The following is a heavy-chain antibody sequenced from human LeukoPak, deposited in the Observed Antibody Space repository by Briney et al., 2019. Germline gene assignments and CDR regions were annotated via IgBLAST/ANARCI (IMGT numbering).Heavy chain of an antibody. Sequence: ASVKVSCKASGYTFTSYDINWVRQATGQGLGWMGWMNPNSGNTGYAQKFQGRVTITRNTSISTAYMELSSLRSEDTAVYYCARGTYYDFWSGYPTYNWFDPWGQGTLVTVSS. V-gene: IGHV1-8*03. CDR3: ARGTYYDFWSGYPTYNWFDP. D-gene: IGHD3-3*01. CDR2: MNPNSGNT. J-gene: IGHJ5*02. CDR1: GYTFTSYD.